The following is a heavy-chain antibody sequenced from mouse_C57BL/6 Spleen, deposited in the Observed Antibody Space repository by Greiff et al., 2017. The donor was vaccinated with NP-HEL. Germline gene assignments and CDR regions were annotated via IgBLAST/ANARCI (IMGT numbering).Heavy chain of an antibody. CDR1: GFSLTSYA. Sequence: QVQLKESGPGLVAPSQSLSITCTVSGFSLTSYAISWVRQPPGKGLEWLGVIWTGGGTTYNSALKSRLSISKDNSKSQVFLKMNSLQTDDTARYYCARANYYGSSYWYFDVWGTGTTVTVSS. V-gene: IGHV2-9-1*01. J-gene: IGHJ1*03. CDR3: ARANYYGSSYWYFDV. CDR2: IWTGGGT. D-gene: IGHD1-1*01.